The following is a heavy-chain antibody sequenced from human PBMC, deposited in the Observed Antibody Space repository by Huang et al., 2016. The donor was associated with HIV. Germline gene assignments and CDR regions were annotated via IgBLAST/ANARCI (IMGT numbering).Heavy chain of an antibody. D-gene: IGHD3-16*01. CDR1: GYMLTKYW. CDR2: SNLGDPDN. CDR3: ARHDGASPGWGDN. Sequence: EVQLVQSGAEVKKPGQSLQISCKGSGYMLTKYWIGWVRQMPGKGLEWGRSSNLGDPDNTYSTSFQGEVTSSEDKSMTTAYLQCRSLKASDTAIYYWARHDGASPGWGDNWGQGTLVTVSS. J-gene: IGHJ4*02. V-gene: IGHV5-51*01.